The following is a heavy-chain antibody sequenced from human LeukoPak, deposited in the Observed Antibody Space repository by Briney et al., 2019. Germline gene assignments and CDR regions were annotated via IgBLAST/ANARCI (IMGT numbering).Heavy chain of an antibody. CDR2: IYYSGST. Sequence: PSETLSLTCTVSGGSISSYYWSWIRQPPGKGLEWIGYIYYSGSTNYNPSLKSRVTISVDTSKNQFSLKLSSVTAADTAVYYCARDQATVTTRYGMDVWGQGTTVTVSS. CDR1: GGSISSYY. V-gene: IGHV4-59*12. D-gene: IGHD4-17*01. CDR3: ARDQATVTTRYGMDV. J-gene: IGHJ6*02.